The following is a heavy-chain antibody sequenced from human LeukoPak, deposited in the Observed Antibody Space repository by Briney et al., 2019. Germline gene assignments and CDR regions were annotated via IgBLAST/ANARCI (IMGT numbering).Heavy chain of an antibody. Sequence: GSLRLSCAASGFTFSDYYMGWIRQAPGKGLEWVSYISSSGSTIYYVDSVKGRFTISRDNAKNSLYLQMNSLRVEDTALYYCARDYYGSGTYFLPADHWGQGTLVTVSS. D-gene: IGHD3-10*01. CDR3: ARDYYGSGTYFLPADH. V-gene: IGHV3-11*01. CDR1: GFTFSDYY. J-gene: IGHJ4*02. CDR2: ISSSGSTI.